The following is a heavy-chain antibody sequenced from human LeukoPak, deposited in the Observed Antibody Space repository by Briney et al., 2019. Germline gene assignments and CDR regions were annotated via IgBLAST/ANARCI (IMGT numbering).Heavy chain of an antibody. CDR2: FGGGDGRT. CDR1: GFTFSSNA. Sequence: PGGSLRLSCAASGFTFSSNAMAWVRQAPGKGLEWVSAFGGGDGRTDYADSVKGRFTISRDNSKNTLYLQMNSLRAEDTAVYYCAKGYCSGGSCFYYYYYYMDVWGKGTTVTISS. D-gene: IGHD2-15*01. V-gene: IGHV3-23*01. CDR3: AKGYCSGGSCFYYYYYYMDV. J-gene: IGHJ6*03.